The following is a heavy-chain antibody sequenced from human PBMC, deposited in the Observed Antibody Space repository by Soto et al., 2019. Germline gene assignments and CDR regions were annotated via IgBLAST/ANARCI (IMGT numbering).Heavy chain of an antibody. Sequence: QVNLVQSGTEMKKPGSSVMVSCKVSGGDLSNSGISWVRQAPGQGLEWMGGIFPLLAMVDYLQKFQGRVTCAADESTITPYMDLGSLSSEDTAVYYCAEDHGAGFKAWGQGTLVIVSS. V-gene: IGHV1-69*04. CDR3: AEDHGAGFKA. D-gene: IGHD1-26*01. J-gene: IGHJ4*02. CDR1: GGDLSNSG. CDR2: IFPLLAMV.